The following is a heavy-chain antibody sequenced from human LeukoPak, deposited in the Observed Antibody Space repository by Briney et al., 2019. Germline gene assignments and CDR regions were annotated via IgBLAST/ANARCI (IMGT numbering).Heavy chain of an antibody. CDR2: INHSGST. CDR1: GGSFSGYY. CDR3: ARGAPSRVLVYDSSGRARNDY. J-gene: IGHJ4*02. D-gene: IGHD3-22*01. Sequence: SETLSLTCAVYGGSFSGYYWSWIRQPPGKGLEWIGEINHSGSTNYNPSLKSRVTISVDTSKNQFSLKLSSVTAADTAVYYCARGAPSRVLVYDSSGRARNDYWGQGTLVTVSS. V-gene: IGHV4-34*01.